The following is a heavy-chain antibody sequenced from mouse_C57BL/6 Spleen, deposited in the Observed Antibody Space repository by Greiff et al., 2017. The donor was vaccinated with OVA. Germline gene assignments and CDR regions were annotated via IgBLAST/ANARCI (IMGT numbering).Heavy chain of an antibody. CDR1: GYAFTNYL. Sequence: VQLQQSGAELVRPGTSVKVSCKASGYAFTNYLIEWVKQRPGQGLEWIGVINPGSGGTNYNEKFKGKATLTADKSSSTAYMQLSSLTSEDAAVYFCARGRTTVVATDYWGQGTTLTVSS. J-gene: IGHJ2*01. V-gene: IGHV1-54*01. CDR2: INPGSGGT. CDR3: ARGRTTVVATDY. D-gene: IGHD1-1*01.